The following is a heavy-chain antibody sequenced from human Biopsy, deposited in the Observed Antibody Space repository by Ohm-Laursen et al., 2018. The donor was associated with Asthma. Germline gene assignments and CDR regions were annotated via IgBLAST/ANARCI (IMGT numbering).Heavy chain of an antibody. CDR1: GDSFTYPGYY. V-gene: IGHV4-61*08. J-gene: IGHJ4*02. Sequence: TLSLTCSVSGDSFTYPGYYWSWVRQLPGRGLEWIGYIHYSGSTNYQPSLKSRVTISVDTSKNQFSLKLRSVTAADAAVYYCARGISRVTGLFDHFDSWGQGTLVTVSS. D-gene: IGHD2-21*02. CDR3: ARGISRVTGLFDHFDS. CDR2: IHYSGST.